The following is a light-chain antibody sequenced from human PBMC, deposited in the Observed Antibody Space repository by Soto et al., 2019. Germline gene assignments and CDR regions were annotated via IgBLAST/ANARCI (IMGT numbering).Light chain of an antibody. CDR2: NTS. CDR1: QSINSKS. Sequence: EIVLTQSPGTLSLSPGEGATVSCRDSQSINSKSLVWYQRKFGQAPRLLIYNTSSRATGIPDRFSGSGSGTDFTLSISRLEPEDFAVYYCQHYGGSFIFGPGTKVDFK. V-gene: IGKV3-20*01. CDR3: QHYGGSFI. J-gene: IGKJ3*01.